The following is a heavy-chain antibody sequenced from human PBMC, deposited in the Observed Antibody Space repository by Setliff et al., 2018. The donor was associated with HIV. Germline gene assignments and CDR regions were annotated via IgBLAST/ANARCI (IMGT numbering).Heavy chain of an antibody. Sequence: SETLSLTCTVSGGSISSYYWSWIRQPPGKGLEWIGYIYYSGSTNYNPSLKSRVTISVDTSKNQFSMKMSSVTAADTAVYYCARDGYRDTLNDAFDIWGQGTMVTVSS. CDR1: GGSISSYY. CDR2: IYYSGST. D-gene: IGHD6-13*01. V-gene: IGHV4-59*01. CDR3: ARDGYRDTLNDAFDI. J-gene: IGHJ3*02.